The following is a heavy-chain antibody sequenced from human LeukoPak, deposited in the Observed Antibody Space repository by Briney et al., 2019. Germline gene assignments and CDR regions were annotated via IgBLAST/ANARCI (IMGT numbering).Heavy chain of an antibody. D-gene: IGHD5/OR15-5a*01. CDR1: GGSISSFY. J-gene: IGHJ3*02. Sequence: SETLSLTCTVSGGSISSFYWSWIRQPPGKGLEYNGYISYSGTTSYNPSLKSRVTISVDTSKNQFSLKLTSVTAADTAVYYCARDKGLPQAFDIWGQGTMVTVSS. CDR2: ISYSGTT. CDR3: ARDKGLPQAFDI. V-gene: IGHV4-59*01.